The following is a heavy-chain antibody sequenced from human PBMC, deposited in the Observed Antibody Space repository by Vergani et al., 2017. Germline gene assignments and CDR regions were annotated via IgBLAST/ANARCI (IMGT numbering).Heavy chain of an antibody. CDR3: AKDLNGSYKGYWYFDL. V-gene: IGHV3-73*01. CDR2: IRSKANSYAT. D-gene: IGHD1-26*01. CDR1: GFTFSGSA. J-gene: IGHJ2*01. Sequence: EVQLLESGGGLVQPGGSLRLSCAASGFTFSGSAMHWVRQASGKGLEWVGRIRSKANSYATAYAASVKGRFTISRDDSKNTAYLQMNSLKTEDTAVYYCAKDLNGSYKGYWYFDLWGRGTLVTVSS.